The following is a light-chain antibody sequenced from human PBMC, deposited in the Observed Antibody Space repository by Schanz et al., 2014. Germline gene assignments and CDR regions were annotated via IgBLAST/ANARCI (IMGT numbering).Light chain of an antibody. V-gene: IGKV1-39*01. CDR1: QSISTY. J-gene: IGKJ1*01. Sequence: DIQMTQSPSSLSTSIGGRVTITCRASQSISTYLSWYQHKPGKAPNLLIYDASTLQRGVPSRFSGSGSGTEFTLTISSLQPDDFATYYCQHYSIYPWTFGQGTKVEIK. CDR3: QHYSIYPWT. CDR2: DAS.